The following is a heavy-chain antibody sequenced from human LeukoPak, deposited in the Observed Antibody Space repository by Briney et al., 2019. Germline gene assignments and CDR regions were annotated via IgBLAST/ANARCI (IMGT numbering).Heavy chain of an antibody. V-gene: IGHV4-38-2*02. CDR1: RYSISNGYY. CDR2: IYHSGTT. CDR3: ARGGWNSHGYYYY. J-gene: IGHJ4*02. D-gene: IGHD3-22*01. Sequence: SETLSLTCSVSRYSISNGYYWGWIRQPPGKGLEWIGNIYHSGTTYYNPSLKSRVTISVDTSKNQLSLKLSFVTAADTAVYYCARGGWNSHGYYYYWGQGALATVSS.